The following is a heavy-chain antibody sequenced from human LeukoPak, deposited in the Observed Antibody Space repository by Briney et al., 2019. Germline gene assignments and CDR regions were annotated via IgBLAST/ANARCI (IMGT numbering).Heavy chain of an antibody. V-gene: IGHV4-59*01. J-gene: IGHJ4*02. Sequence: SETLSLTCTVSGGSISSYYWSWIRQPPGKGLEWIGYIYYTGNTNCNPSLKSRVTISVDTSKNQFSLKLSSVTAADTAVYYCARDWYGGNPFDYWGQGTLVTVSS. CDR3: ARDWYGGNPFDY. D-gene: IGHD4-23*01. CDR2: IYYTGNT. CDR1: GGSISSYY.